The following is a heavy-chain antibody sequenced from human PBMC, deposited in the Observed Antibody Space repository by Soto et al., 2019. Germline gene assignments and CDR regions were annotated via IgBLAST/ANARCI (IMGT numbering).Heavy chain of an antibody. CDR2: ISAYNGNT. CDR1: GYTFATYG. CDR3: ARLDDFDWLAAFDY. D-gene: IGHD3-9*01. V-gene: IGHV1-18*01. Sequence: QVQLVQSGAEVKKPGASVKVSCKASGYTFATYGISWVRQAPGEGLEWMGWISAYNGNTNYAQKVQGRVTLTTDTSTSTAYMELTCLRSDDTAVHYCARLDDFDWLAAFDYWGQGTLVTVSS. J-gene: IGHJ4*02.